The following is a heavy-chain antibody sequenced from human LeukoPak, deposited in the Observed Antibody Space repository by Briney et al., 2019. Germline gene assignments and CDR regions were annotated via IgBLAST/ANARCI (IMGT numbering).Heavy chain of an antibody. CDR1: GFTFTSSA. D-gene: IGHD3-9*01. CDR2: IVVGSGNT. V-gene: IGHV1-58*01. Sequence: EASVKVSCKASGFTFTSSAVQWVRQARGQRLEWIGSIVVGSGNTNYAQKFQGRVTITRDMSTSTAYMELSSLRSEDTAVYYCAAGPPFDWLEEYGMDVWGKGTTVTVSS. J-gene: IGHJ6*04. CDR3: AAGPPFDWLEEYGMDV.